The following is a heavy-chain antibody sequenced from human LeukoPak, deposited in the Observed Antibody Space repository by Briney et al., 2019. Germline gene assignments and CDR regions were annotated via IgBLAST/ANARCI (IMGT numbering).Heavy chain of an antibody. CDR2: IRYDGSNK. V-gene: IGHV3-30*02. J-gene: IGHJ4*02. Sequence: GGSPRLSCAASGFTFSSYGMHWVRQAPGKGLEWVAFIRYDGSNKYYADSVKGRFTISRDNSKNTLYLQMNSLRAEDTAVYYCAKERDTAMVTIDYWGQGTLVTVPS. CDR1: GFTFSSYG. CDR3: AKERDTAMVTIDY. D-gene: IGHD5-18*01.